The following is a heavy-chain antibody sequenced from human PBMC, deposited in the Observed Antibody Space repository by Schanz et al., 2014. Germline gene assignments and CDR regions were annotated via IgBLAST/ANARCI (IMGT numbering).Heavy chain of an antibody. CDR2: ISGRGDST. J-gene: IGHJ3*01. CDR3: ARDGGRDGYNFAFDV. V-gene: IGHV3-23*04. Sequence: EVQLVESGGGLVQPGGSLRLSCVASGFTFSGSVMHWVRQASGKGLEWVSLISGRGDSTHYADSVKGRFTISRDNSRKMLSLQMNSLRADDTAVYLCARDGGRDGYNFAFDVWGQGTLVPVSS. CDR1: GFTFSGSV. D-gene: IGHD5-12*01.